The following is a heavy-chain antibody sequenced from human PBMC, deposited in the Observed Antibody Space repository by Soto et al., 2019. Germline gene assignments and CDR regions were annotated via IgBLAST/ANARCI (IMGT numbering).Heavy chain of an antibody. D-gene: IGHD3-10*01. J-gene: IGHJ5*02. CDR1: GYTFTGYA. V-gene: IGHV1-2*02. CDR3: ARDGGPILGPLP. CDR2: INSNSGAT. Sequence: QVQLVQSGAEVKKPGASVKVSCKASGYTFTGYAIHWVRQAPGQGLEWVGWINSNSGATKYAQKLQGRVTLSRDTTISTSYMELSGLRSDETVVYYGARDGGPILGPLPWGQGTLVTVSS.